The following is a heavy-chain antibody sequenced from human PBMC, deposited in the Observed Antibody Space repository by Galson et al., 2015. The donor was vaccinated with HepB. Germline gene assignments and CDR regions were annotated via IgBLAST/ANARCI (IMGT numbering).Heavy chain of an antibody. Sequence: SLRLSCAASGFTFDDYAMHWVRQAPGKGLEWVSGINWNSGSIGYADSVKGRFTISRDNAKNSLYLQMNSLRAEDTALYYCAKDNGRVTRAFDIWGQGTMVTVSS. V-gene: IGHV3-9*01. CDR3: AKDNGRVTRAFDI. CDR1: GFTFDDYA. J-gene: IGHJ3*02. D-gene: IGHD4-17*01. CDR2: INWNSGSI.